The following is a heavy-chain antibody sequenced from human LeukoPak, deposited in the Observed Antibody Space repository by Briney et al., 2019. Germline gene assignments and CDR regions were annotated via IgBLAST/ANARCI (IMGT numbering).Heavy chain of an antibody. CDR2: MSPDSGYT. V-gene: IGHV1-8*01. D-gene: IGHD5-12*01. Sequence: ASVKLSCKASGYTFTSYDITWVRQATGQGLEWMGWMSPDSGYTGYAQTFQGRVSLTRNTSVSTAFMELSSLRSEDTAVYYCEIYTGYDSFWGQGTLVTVSS. CDR3: EIYTGYDSF. CDR1: GYTFTSYD. J-gene: IGHJ4*02.